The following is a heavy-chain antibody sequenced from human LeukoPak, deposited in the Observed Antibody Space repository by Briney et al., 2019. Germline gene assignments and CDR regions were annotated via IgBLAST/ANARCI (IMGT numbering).Heavy chain of an antibody. CDR1: GYTFTSYY. J-gene: IGHJ3*02. D-gene: IGHD2-2*01. V-gene: IGHV1-46*01. CDR2: INPSGGST. CDR3: ARDRIGCSSTSCYGGAGWDAFDI. Sequence: GASVKVSCKASGYTFTSYYMHWVRQAPGQGLEWMGIINPSGGSTSYAQKFQGRVTMTRDTSTSTVYMELSSLRSDDTAVYNCARDRIGCSSTSCYGGAGWDAFDIWGQGTMVTVSS.